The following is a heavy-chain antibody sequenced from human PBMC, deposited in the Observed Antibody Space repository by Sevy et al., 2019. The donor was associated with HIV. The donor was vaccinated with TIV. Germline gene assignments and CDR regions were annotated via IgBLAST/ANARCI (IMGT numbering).Heavy chain of an antibody. Sequence: ASVKVSCKASGGTFSSYGIGWVRQAPGQGLEWMGGIIPNLGTVNYAQKFQGRVTITADESTKTAYMELSSLRSEDTAVYYCARGGGNGWYYFDYWGQETLVTVSS. V-gene: IGHV1-69*13. J-gene: IGHJ4*02. CDR2: IIPNLGTV. CDR3: ARGGGNGWYYFDY. D-gene: IGHD6-19*01. CDR1: GGTFSSYG.